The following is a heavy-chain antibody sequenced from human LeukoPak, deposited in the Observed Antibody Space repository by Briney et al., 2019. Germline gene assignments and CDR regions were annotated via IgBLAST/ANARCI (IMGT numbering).Heavy chain of an antibody. V-gene: IGHV3-7*01. Sequence: GGSLRLSCAASGFTFGSNWMSWVRQAPGKGLEWVAHINQDGSVRYYVDSVKGRFTISRDNTKNPLYLQMNNLRVDDTAIYYCARDPSTASAWFYFDLWGQGTLVTVSS. J-gene: IGHJ4*02. D-gene: IGHD6-19*01. CDR2: INQDGSVR. CDR3: ARDPSTASAWFYFDL. CDR1: GFTFGSNW.